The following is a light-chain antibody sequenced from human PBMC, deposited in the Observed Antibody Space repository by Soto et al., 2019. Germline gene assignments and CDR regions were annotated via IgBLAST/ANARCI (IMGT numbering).Light chain of an antibody. J-gene: IGKJ5*01. CDR2: GAS. Sequence: EVVFAQSPGHLSLSPGEGATLSCRASQRLSSSYLAWYQQKPGQTPRLLVYGASSRATGIPDRFSGSGSGTDFTLTISRLEPEDFAVYYCQQHGTSPITFGQGTRLEI. CDR3: QQHGTSPIT. CDR1: QRLSSSY. V-gene: IGKV3-20*01.